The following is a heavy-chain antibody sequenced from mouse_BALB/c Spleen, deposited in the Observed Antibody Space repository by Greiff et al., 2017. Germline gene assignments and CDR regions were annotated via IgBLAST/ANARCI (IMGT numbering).Heavy chain of an antibody. CDR2: ISYSGST. CDR3: ARDYGSSPAWFAY. D-gene: IGHD1-1*01. Sequence: EVQLQESGPGLVKPSQSLSLTCTVTGYSITSDYAWNWIRQFPGNKLEWMGYISYSGSTSYNPSLKSRISITRVTSKNQFFLQLNSVTTEDTATYYCARDYGSSPAWFAYWGQGTLVTVSA. V-gene: IGHV3-2*02. CDR1: GYSITSDYA. J-gene: IGHJ3*01.